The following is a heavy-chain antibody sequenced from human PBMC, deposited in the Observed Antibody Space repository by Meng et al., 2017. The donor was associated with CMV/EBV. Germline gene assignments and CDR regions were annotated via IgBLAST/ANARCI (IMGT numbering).Heavy chain of an antibody. Sequence: ASVKVSCKASGYTFTSYGISWVRQAPGQGLEWMGWINPNSGGTNYAQKFQGRVTMTRDMSISTAYVELSRLRSDDTAVYYCARVITIDDAFDIWGQGTMVTVSS. D-gene: IGHD3-10*01. CDR3: ARVITIDDAFDI. CDR2: INPNSGGT. CDR1: GYTFTSYG. V-gene: IGHV1-2*02. J-gene: IGHJ3*02.